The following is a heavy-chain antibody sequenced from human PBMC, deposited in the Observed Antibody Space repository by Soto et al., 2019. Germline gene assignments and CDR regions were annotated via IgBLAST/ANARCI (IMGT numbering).Heavy chain of an antibody. CDR1: GFTVSSNY. CDR2: IYSGGST. CDR3: ARLHYDYWFDP. J-gene: IGHJ5*02. V-gene: IGHV3-53*01. Sequence: PGGSLRLSCAASGFTVSSNYMSWVRQAPGNGLAWVSVIYSGGSTYYADSVKGRFTISRDNSKNTLYLQMNSLRAEDTAVYYGARLHYDYWFDPWRQGTMVTVSS. D-gene: IGHD3-16*01.